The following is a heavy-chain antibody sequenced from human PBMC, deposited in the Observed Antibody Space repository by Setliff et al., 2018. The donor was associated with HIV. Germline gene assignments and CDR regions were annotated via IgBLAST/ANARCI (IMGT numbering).Heavy chain of an antibody. V-gene: IGHV1-69*05. Sequence: SVKVSCKASGGTFSSYAISWVRQAPGQGLEWMGGIIPIFGTANYAQKFQGRVTITTDESTSTAYMELSSLRSEDTAIYYCVKEYHTTATDTRVANYFDYWGQGTLVTVSS. CDR3: VKEYHTTATDTRVANYFDY. CDR1: GGTFSSYA. J-gene: IGHJ4*02. D-gene: IGHD6-13*01. CDR2: IIPIFGTA.